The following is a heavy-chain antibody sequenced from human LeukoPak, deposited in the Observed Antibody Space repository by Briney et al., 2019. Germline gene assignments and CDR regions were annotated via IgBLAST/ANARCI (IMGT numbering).Heavy chain of an antibody. Sequence: SETLSLTCTVSGGSISSYYWSWIRQPPGKGLEWIGYIYYSGSTNYNPSLKSRVTISVDTSKNQFSLELSSVTAADTAVYYCARDNGSGSYYAGGAFDYWGQGTLVTVSS. CDR2: IYYSGST. CDR3: ARDNGSGSYYAGGAFDY. D-gene: IGHD1-26*01. V-gene: IGHV4-59*01. J-gene: IGHJ4*02. CDR1: GGSISSYY.